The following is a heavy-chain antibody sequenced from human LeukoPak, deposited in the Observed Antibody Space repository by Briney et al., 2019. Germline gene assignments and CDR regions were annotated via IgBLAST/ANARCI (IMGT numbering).Heavy chain of an antibody. CDR1: GGTFSSYA. D-gene: IGHD2-2*01. V-gene: IGHV1-69*01. CDR3: ARCGSSTSCQRELSFDY. J-gene: IGHJ4*02. CDR2: IIPIFGTA. Sequence: GSSVKVSCKASGGTFSSYAISWVRQAPAQALEWMGGIIPIFGTANYAQKFQGRVTITADESTSTAYMELSSLGSEDTAVYYCARCGSSTSCQRELSFDYWGQGTLVTVSS.